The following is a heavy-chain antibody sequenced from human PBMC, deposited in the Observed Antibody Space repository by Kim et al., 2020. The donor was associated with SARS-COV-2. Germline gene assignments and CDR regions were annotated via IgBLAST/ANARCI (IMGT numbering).Heavy chain of an antibody. CDR2: IYTSGST. Sequence: SETLSLTCTVSGGSISSYYWSWIRQPAGKGLEWIGRIYTSGSTNYNPSLKSRVTITVDTSKNQFSLKLSSVTAADTAVYYCARDLQVVVVPAATDAFDIWGQGTMVTVSS. CDR1: GGSISSYY. CDR3: ARDLQVVVVPAATDAFDI. V-gene: IGHV4-4*07. D-gene: IGHD2-2*01. J-gene: IGHJ3*02.